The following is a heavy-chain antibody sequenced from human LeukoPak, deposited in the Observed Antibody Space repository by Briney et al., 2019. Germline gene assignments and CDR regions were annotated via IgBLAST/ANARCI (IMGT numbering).Heavy chain of an antibody. Sequence: SETLSLTCTVSGGSISSSSYYWGWIRQPPGKGLEWIGSIYYSGSTYYNPSLKSRVTISVDTSKNQFSLKLGSVTAADTAVYYCARRRKQQLVRAWFDPWGQGTLVTVSS. D-gene: IGHD6-13*01. CDR3: ARRRKQQLVRAWFDP. CDR2: IYYSGST. CDR1: GGSISSSSYY. J-gene: IGHJ5*02. V-gene: IGHV4-39*07.